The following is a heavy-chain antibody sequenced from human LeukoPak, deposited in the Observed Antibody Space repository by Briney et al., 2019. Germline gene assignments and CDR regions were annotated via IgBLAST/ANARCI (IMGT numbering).Heavy chain of an antibody. CDR2: MNPNSGNT. J-gene: IGHJ3*02. D-gene: IGHD6-19*01. V-gene: IGHV1-8*03. CDR1: GYTFTSYD. Sequence: ASVKVSCKASGYTFTSYDINWVRQATGQGLEWMGWMNPNSGNTGYAQKFQGRVTITRNTSISTAYMELSSLRSEDTAVYYCARGRGYSSGWYGDAFDIWGQGTMVTVSS. CDR3: ARGRGYSSGWYGDAFDI.